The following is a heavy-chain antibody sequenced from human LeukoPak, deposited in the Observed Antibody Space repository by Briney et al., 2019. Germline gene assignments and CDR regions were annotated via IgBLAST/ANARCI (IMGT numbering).Heavy chain of an antibody. J-gene: IGHJ4*02. CDR1: GFTSTSYS. CDR3: ARDIAAAGTPYYFDY. V-gene: IGHV3-21*01. Sequence: GGSLRLSCAASGFTSTSYSMNWVRQAPGKGLGWVSSISSSSSYIYYADSVKGRFTISRDNAKNSLYLQMNSLRAEDTAVYYCARDIAAAGTPYYFDYWGQGTLVTVSS. D-gene: IGHD6-13*01. CDR2: ISSSSSYI.